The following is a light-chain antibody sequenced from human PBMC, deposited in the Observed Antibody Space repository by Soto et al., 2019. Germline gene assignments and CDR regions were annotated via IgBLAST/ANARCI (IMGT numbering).Light chain of an antibody. CDR2: EVR. CDR1: SRDVGGYNY. J-gene: IGLJ2*01. CDR3: SSFTTTTSRV. V-gene: IGLV2-14*01. Sequence: QSALTQPASVSGSPGQSITISCTGTSRDVGGYNYVSWYQQYPGKAPKLIIYEVRNRPSGLSNRFSGSKSGNTASLTISGLQPEDEAHYYCSSFTTTTSRVFGGGTQLTVL.